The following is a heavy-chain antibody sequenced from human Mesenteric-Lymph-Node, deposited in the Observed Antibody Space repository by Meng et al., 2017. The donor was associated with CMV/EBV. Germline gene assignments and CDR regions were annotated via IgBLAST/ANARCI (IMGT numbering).Heavy chain of an antibody. V-gene: IGHV3-23*01. CDR2: ISGSGGST. CDR3: AKDLNDDRLFYNYGMDV. CDR1: GFTFSSYA. D-gene: IGHD2-21*01. Sequence: LSLTCAASGFTFSSYAMSWVRQAPGKGLEWVSAISGSGGSTYYADSVKGRLTISRDNSKNTLYLQMNSLRAEDTAVYYCAKDLNDDRLFYNYGMDVWGQGTTVTVSS. J-gene: IGHJ6*02.